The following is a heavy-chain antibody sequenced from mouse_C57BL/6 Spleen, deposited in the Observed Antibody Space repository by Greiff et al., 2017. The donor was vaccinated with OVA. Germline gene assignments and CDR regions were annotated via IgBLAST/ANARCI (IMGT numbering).Heavy chain of an antibody. CDR2: IYPSDSET. J-gene: IGHJ4*01. Sequence: VQLQQPGAELVRPGSSVKLSCKASGYTFTSYWMDWVKQRPGQGLEWIGNIYPSDSETHYNQKFKDKATLTVDKSSSTAYMQLSSLTSEDSAVYYCARGYDVYAMDYWGQGTSVTVSS. V-gene: IGHV1-61*01. CDR3: ARGYDVYAMDY. CDR1: GYTFTSYW. D-gene: IGHD1-2*01.